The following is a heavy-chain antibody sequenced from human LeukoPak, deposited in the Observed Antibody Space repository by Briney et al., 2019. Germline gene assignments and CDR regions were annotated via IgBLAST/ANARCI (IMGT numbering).Heavy chain of an antibody. CDR2: INPNSGDT. V-gene: IGHV1-2*02. J-gene: IGHJ4*02. CDR3: AREVYGDSSFDY. D-gene: IGHD4-17*01. Sequence: ASVKVSCKTSGYSFSDNYMHWVRQAPGQGLEWMGWINPNSGDTYYAQKFQGRVTMTRDASISTFYLELSRLRSDDTAVYYCAREVYGDSSFDYWGQGSLLTASS. CDR1: GYSFSDNY.